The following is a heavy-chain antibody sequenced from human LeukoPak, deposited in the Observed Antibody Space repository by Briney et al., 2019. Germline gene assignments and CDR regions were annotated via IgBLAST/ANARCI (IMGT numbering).Heavy chain of an antibody. J-gene: IGHJ6*02. CDR2: GYYRGTT. V-gene: IGHV4-59*01. CDR3: ASPGDDTTDGMDV. D-gene: IGHD1-1*01. CDR1: GGSIIYYY. Sequence: PSETLSLTCTVSGGSIIYYYWSWIRQPPGGGLEWIGFGYYRGTTCYNPSLKSRVTISVDTSKSQFSLRLSSVTAADTAVYYCASPGDDTTDGMDVWGQGTTVTVSS.